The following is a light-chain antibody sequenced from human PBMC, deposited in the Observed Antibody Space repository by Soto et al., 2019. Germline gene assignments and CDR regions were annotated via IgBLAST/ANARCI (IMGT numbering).Light chain of an antibody. CDR3: MQSLQLHVT. CDR1: QSLSHSDGKTY. V-gene: IGKV2D-29*01. CDR2: EVS. J-gene: IGKJ4*01. Sequence: DIVLTQTPLSLSVTLGQPASISCKSSQSLSHSDGKTYLYWYLQKPGQPPQLLMYEVSNRFSGVPDRFTGTGSGTDFTLKISRVEAEDVGVYSWMQSLQLHVTFGGGTKVEIK.